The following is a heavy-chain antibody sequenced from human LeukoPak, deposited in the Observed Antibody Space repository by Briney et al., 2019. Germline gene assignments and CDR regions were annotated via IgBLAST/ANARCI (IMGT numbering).Heavy chain of an antibody. J-gene: IGHJ4*02. D-gene: IGHD6-13*01. CDR2: MNQDGSEK. CDR3: ASGSSSSWFFDHFDY. CDR1: GFTFSSYY. V-gene: IGHV3-7*01. Sequence: GGSLRLSCAASGFTFSSYYMSWVRQAPGKGLEWLANMNQDGSEKYYVDSVKSRFTISRDNAKNSLYLQMNSLRAEDTAVYYCASGSSSSWFFDHFDYWGQGTLVTVSS.